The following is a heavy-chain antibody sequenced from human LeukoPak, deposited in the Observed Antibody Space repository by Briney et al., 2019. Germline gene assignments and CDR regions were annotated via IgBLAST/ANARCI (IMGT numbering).Heavy chain of an antibody. CDR3: ARDPYGSGSYDEYYFDS. Sequence: GGSLRLSCAASGFTFSTYSMNWVRQAPGKGLEWVSSISGPRIYIYYADSVRGRFTISRDNAKDTVYLQMNSLRAEDTAVYFCARDPYGSGSYDEYYFDSWGQGTLVTVSS. D-gene: IGHD3-10*01. V-gene: IGHV3-21*01. CDR1: GFTFSTYS. J-gene: IGHJ4*02. CDR2: ISGPRIYI.